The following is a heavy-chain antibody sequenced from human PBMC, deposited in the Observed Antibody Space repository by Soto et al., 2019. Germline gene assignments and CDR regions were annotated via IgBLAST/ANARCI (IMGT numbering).Heavy chain of an antibody. CDR1: GFTFSAYW. CDR3: AKREGNTFGLFH. D-gene: IGHD5-18*01. CDR2: IKTDGSST. Sequence: EVQLVESGGGLVQPGGSLRLSCAASGFTFSAYWIHWVHQAPEKGLEWVSRIKTDGSSTDYADSVKGRFTISRDNAKNILYLQMDSLRVEDTAVYYCAKREGNTFGLFHWGQGTLVTVSS. J-gene: IGHJ4*02. V-gene: IGHV3-74*01.